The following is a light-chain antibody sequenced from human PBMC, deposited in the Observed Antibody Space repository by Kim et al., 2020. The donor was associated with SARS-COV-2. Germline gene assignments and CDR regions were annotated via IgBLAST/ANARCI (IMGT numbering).Light chain of an antibody. J-gene: IGLJ3*02. CDR1: SSNIGSNY. CDR3: AAWDDSLSAWV. V-gene: IGLV1-47*01. Sequence: QSVLTQPPSASGTTGQRDTISCSGSSSNIGSNYVYWYQQLPGTAPKLLIYRNNQRHSGVPDRFSGSKSGTSASLAISGLRSEDEADYYCAAWDDSLSAWVFGGVTQLTVL. CDR2: RNN.